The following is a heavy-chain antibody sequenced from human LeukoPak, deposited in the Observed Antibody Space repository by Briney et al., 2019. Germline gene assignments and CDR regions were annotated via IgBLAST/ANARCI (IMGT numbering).Heavy chain of an antibody. CDR2: VSFDGDNK. V-gene: IGHV3-30*03. J-gene: IGHJ4*02. D-gene: IGHD3/OR15-3a*01. Sequence: GWSLRLSCAASGFTFSSYSMNWVRQAPGKGLEWVAVVSFDGDNKYYADSVKDRFTISRDNSQNTLYLQLNSLRAEDTAVYYCARDWTLNYWGQGTLVTVSS. CDR3: ARDWTLNY. CDR1: GFTFSSYS.